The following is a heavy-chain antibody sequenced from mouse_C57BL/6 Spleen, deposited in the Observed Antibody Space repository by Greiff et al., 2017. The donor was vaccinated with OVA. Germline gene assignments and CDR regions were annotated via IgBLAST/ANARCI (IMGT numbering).Heavy chain of an antibody. Sequence: VMLVESGAELARPGASVKLSCKASGYTFTNYGISWVKQRTGQGLEWIGEIYPRSGNTYYNEKFKGKATLTADKSSSTAYMELRSLTSEDSAVYFCARNYYGSSDYAMDYWGQGTSVTVSS. CDR1: GYTFTNYG. J-gene: IGHJ4*01. D-gene: IGHD1-1*01. CDR2: IYPRSGNT. CDR3: ARNYYGSSDYAMDY. V-gene: IGHV1-81*01.